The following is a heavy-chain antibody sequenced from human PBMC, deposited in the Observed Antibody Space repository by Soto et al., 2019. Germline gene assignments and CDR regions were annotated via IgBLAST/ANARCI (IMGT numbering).Heavy chain of an antibody. Sequence: SETLSLTCAVSCGSISSCGYSWSWIRQPPGKGLEWIGYIYHSGSTYYNPSLKSRVTISVDRSKNQFSLKLSSVTAADTAVYYCARDKHDNWFDPWGQGTLVTVSS. J-gene: IGHJ5*02. CDR1: CGSISSCGYS. V-gene: IGHV4-30-2*01. CDR2: IYHSGST. D-gene: IGHD3-3*01. CDR3: ARDKHDNWFDP.